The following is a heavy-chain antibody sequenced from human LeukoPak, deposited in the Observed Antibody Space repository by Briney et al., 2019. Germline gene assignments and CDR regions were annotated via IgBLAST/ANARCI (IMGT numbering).Heavy chain of an antibody. J-gene: IGHJ4*02. CDR1: GGTFSSYA. D-gene: IGHD6-19*01. Sequence: ASVKVSCKASGGTFSSYAISWVRQAPGQGLEWMGRIIPIFGIATYAQKFQGRVTITADKSTSTAYMELSNLRSEDTAVYYCARSGIAVAGSFDYWGQGTLVTVSS. CDR2: IIPIFGIA. V-gene: IGHV1-69*04. CDR3: ARSGIAVAGSFDY.